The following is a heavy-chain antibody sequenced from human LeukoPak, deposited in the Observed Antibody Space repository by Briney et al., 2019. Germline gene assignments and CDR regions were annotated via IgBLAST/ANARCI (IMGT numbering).Heavy chain of an antibody. J-gene: IGHJ4*02. Sequence: SQTLSLTCAISGDSVSSDSVAWNWIRQSPSRGLEWLGRTYYRSQWYNEYALSLRSRITINADTSKNQFSLHLNSVTPEDTAVYYCARDLYCSNFACSFDSWGQGTLVTVS. CDR3: ARDLYCSNFACSFDS. V-gene: IGHV6-1*01. CDR2: TYYRSQWYN. CDR1: GDSVSSDSVA. D-gene: IGHD2-2*01.